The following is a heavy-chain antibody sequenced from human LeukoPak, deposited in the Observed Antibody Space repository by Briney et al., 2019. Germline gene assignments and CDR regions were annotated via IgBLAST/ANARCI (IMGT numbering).Heavy chain of an antibody. CDR1: GFTFSSSA. V-gene: IGHV3-23*01. J-gene: IGHJ4*02. CDR2: ISNNGGYT. CDR3: ARLGSTSPGNWYKLFGR. Sequence: GGSLRLSCAASGFTFSSSAMSWVRQAPGKGPEWVSAISNNGGYTYYADSLQGRFTISRDNSKSTLCLQMNSLRAEDTAVYYCARLGSTSPGNWYKLFGRWGQGSLVTVSS. D-gene: IGHD2-2*01.